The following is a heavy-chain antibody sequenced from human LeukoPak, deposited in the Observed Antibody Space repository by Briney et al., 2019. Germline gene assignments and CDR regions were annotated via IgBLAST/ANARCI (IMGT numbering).Heavy chain of an antibody. V-gene: IGHV3-23*01. CDR1: GFTFSYYG. J-gene: IGHJ6*03. CDR2: ISGSGDRT. CDR3: PKGSIVGATSYYYLDV. D-gene: IGHD1-26*01. Sequence: RGSLRLSCAASGFTFSYYGMNWVRQAPGKGLEWVSGISGSGDRTYYEDSVKGRFTISRDNSKNTLYLQMNSLRAEDAAVYYCPKGSIVGATSYYYLDVWGTRTPVTVSS.